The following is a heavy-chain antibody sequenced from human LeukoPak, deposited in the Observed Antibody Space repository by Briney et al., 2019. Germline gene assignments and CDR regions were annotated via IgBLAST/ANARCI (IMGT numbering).Heavy chain of an antibody. J-gene: IGHJ5*02. CDR2: IRSKSAGGTT. Sequence: GRSLRLSCTGSGFSFGDYVMNWVRQAPGKGLEWVGVIRSKSAGGTTEYAASVKDRFTISRDDSKSIAYPQMNSLKTEDTAVYYCTRERGSGSWCPFDPWGQGTLVTVSS. V-gene: IGHV3-49*04. CDR3: TRERGSGSWCPFDP. CDR1: GFSFGDYV. D-gene: IGHD6-13*01.